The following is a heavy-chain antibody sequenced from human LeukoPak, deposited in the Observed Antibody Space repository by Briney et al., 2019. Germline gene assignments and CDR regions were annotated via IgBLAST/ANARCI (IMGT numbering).Heavy chain of an antibody. J-gene: IGHJ4*02. CDR1: GYIFTNYG. CDR2: INVYNGHT. D-gene: IGHD3-10*01. Sequence: GASVKVSCKTSGYIFTNYGVSWVRQAPGQGLEWMGWINVYNGHTIYAQEFQGRVTLTTDTSTSTAHMDLRSLRSDDTAVYYCVRDSDHAPDYWGQGTLVTVSS. CDR3: VRDSDHAPDY. V-gene: IGHV1-18*01.